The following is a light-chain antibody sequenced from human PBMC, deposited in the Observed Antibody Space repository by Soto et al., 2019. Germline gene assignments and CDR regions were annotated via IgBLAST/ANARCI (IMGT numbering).Light chain of an antibody. CDR3: LLSYTGARAYVV. CDR1: TGAVTSGHY. CDR2: DTS. V-gene: IGLV7-46*01. Sequence: QAVVTQEPSLTVSPGGTVTLTCGSSTGAVTSGHYPYWFQQKPGQGPRTLIYDTSNKHSWTPARFSGSLLGGKAALTLSGAQPEDEAEYYCLLSYTGARAYVVFGGGTKLTVL. J-gene: IGLJ2*01.